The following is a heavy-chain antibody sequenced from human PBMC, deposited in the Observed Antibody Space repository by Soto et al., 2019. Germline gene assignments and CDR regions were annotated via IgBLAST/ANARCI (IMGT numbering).Heavy chain of an antibody. J-gene: IGHJ4*02. V-gene: IGHV3-48*03. D-gene: IGHD6-19*01. CDR2: ISSGAVTI. CDR1: GFTFNSYE. CDR3: ARVSDSSGWYAFDY. Sequence: QPGGSLRLSCAASGFTFNSYEMKWVRQAPGKGLEWVSYISSGAVTIYYADSVKGRFTISRDNAKNSLYLQMNSLRAEDTAVYYCARVSDSSGWYAFDYWGQGTLVTVSS.